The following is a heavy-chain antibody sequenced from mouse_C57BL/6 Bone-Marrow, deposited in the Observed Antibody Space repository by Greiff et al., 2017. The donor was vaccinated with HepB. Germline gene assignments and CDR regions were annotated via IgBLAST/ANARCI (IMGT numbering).Heavy chain of an antibody. J-gene: IGHJ3*01. CDR1: GFSLTSYG. V-gene: IGHV2-6*01. Sequence: QVQLKESGPGLVAPSQSLSITCTVSGFSLTSYGIDWVRQSPGKGLEWLGVIWGVGSTNYNSALKSRLSISKDNSKSQVFLKMNSLQTDDTAMYYCARASLYDYDEGFAYWGQGTLVTVSA. CDR3: ARASLYDYDEGFAY. D-gene: IGHD2-4*01. CDR2: IWGVGST.